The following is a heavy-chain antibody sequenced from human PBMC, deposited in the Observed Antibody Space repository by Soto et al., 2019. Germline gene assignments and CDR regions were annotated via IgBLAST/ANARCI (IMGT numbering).Heavy chain of an antibody. D-gene: IGHD6-6*01. J-gene: IGHJ6*02. CDR2: ISYDGSNK. CDR1: GFTFSSYG. V-gene: IGHV3-30*18. Sequence: PGGSPRLSCAASGFTFSSYGMHWVRQAPGKGLEWVAVISYDGSNKYYADSVKGRFTVSRDNSKNTLYLQMNSLRAEDTAVYYCAKDSSSNGMDVWGQGTTVTVSS. CDR3: AKDSSSNGMDV.